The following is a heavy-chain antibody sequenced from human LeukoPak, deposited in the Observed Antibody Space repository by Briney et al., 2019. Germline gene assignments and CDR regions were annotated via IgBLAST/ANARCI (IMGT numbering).Heavy chain of an antibody. CDR1: GFTFSSYW. CDR3: ARGLSIVGVPVDY. V-gene: IGHV3-20*04. Sequence: PGGSLRLSCAASGFTFSSYWMHWVRQAPGKGLEWVSGINWDSTSTGYADSVKGRFTISRDSAKNSLYLQMNSLRAEDTALYYCARGLSIVGVPVDYWGQGTLVIVSS. CDR2: INWDSTST. D-gene: IGHD1-26*01. J-gene: IGHJ4*02.